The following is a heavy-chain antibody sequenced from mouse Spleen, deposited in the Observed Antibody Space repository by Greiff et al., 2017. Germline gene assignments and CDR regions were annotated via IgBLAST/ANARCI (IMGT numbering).Heavy chain of an antibody. CDR3: AKNWYGNYDAMDY. V-gene: IGHV2-5*01. CDR1: GFSLTSYG. D-gene: IGHD2-10*02. Sequence: QVQLKESGPGLVQPSQSLSITCTVSGFSLTSYGVHWVRQSPGKGLEWLGVIWRGGSTDYNAAFMSRLSITKDNSKSQVFFKMNSLQADDTAIYYCAKNWYGNYDAMDYWGQGTSVTVSS. J-gene: IGHJ4*01. CDR2: IWRGGST.